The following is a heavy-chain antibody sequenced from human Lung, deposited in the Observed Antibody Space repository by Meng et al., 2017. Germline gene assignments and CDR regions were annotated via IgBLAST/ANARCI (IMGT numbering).Heavy chain of an antibody. CDR3: ARGGVTTDD. CDR1: GFTFSTHW. V-gene: IGHV3-74*01. J-gene: IGHJ4*02. Sequence: VERVESGGGLVQPGGSPRLSCAASGFTFSTHWMHWVRQAPGKGLEWVSRITGDGSSTIYADSVQGRFTMSRDNAKNTLSLQMNSLRAEDTAVYYCARGGVTTDDWGQGTLVTVSS. D-gene: IGHD4-17*01. CDR2: ITGDGSST.